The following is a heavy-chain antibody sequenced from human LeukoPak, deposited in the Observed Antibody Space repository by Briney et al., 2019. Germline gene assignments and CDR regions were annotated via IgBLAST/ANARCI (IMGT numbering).Heavy chain of an antibody. CDR1: GGSISSGGYY. D-gene: IGHD3-3*01. V-gene: IGHV4-30-2*01. Sequence: SETLSLTCTVSGGSISSGGYYWSWIRQPPGRGLEWIGYIYHSGSTYYNPSLKSRVTISVDRSKNQFSLKLSSVTAADTAVYYCARGGMITIFGVAHHLNWFDPWGQGTLVTVSS. J-gene: IGHJ5*02. CDR2: IYHSGST. CDR3: ARGGMITIFGVAHHLNWFDP.